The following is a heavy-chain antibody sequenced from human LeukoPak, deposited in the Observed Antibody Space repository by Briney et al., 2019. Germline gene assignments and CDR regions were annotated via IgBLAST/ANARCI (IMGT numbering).Heavy chain of an antibody. CDR1: GYSFTSYW. V-gene: IGHV5-51*01. D-gene: IGHD5-24*01. CDR3: ARVGKGWLQSHYFDY. Sequence: GESLKISCKGSGYSFTSYWIGWVRQMPGKGLEWMGIIYPGDSDTRYSPSFQGQVTISADKSISTAYLQWSSLKASDTAMYYCARVGKGWLQSHYFDYWGQGTLVTVSS. J-gene: IGHJ4*02. CDR2: IYPGDSDT.